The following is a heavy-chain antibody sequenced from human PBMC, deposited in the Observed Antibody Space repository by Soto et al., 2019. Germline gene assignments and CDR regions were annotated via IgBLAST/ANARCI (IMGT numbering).Heavy chain of an antibody. CDR3: ESVPVKLEGENWFDP. D-gene: IGHD3-16*01. V-gene: IGHV1-69*06. CDR1: GGTFSSYA. Sequence: QVQLVQSGAEVKKPGSSVKVSCKASGGTFSSYAISWVRQAPGQGLEWMGGIIPIFGTANYAQKFQGRVTSTGDKSTSTAYMELSSLRSEDTAVYYGESVPVKLEGENWFDPWGQGTLVTVSS. CDR2: IIPIFGTA. J-gene: IGHJ5*02.